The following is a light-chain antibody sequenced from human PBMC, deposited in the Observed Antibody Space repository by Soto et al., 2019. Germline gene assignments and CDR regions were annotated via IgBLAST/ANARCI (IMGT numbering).Light chain of an antibody. CDR2: RNN. CDR3: AAWDDSLSGVV. J-gene: IGLJ2*01. CDR1: XXXIGSNY. V-gene: IGLV1-47*01. Sequence: QLVLTQPPSASGTPGQRVTISCSGXXXXIGSNYVYWYQQLPGTAPKLLIYRNNQRPSGVPDRFSGSKSGTSASLAISGLRSEDEADYYCAAWDDSLSGVVFGGGTKLTVL.